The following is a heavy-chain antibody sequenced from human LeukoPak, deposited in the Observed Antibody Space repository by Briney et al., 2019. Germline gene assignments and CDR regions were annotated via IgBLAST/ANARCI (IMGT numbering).Heavy chain of an antibody. CDR1: GGSFSGYY. J-gene: IGHJ5*02. CDR2: INHSGST. CDR3: ARDEGESWVKWFDP. V-gene: IGHV4-34*01. D-gene: IGHD3-16*01. Sequence: SETLSLTCAVYGGSFSGYYWSWIRQPPGKGLEWIGEINHSGSTNYNPSLKSRVTISVDTSKNQFSLKLSSVTAEDTAVYYCARDEGESWVKWFDPWGQGTLVTVSS.